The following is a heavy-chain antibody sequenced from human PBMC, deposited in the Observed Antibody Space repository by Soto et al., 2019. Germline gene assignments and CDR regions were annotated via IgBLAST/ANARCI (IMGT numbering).Heavy chain of an antibody. V-gene: IGHV4-34*01. J-gene: IGHJ4*02. CDR2: GNEGGRA. D-gene: IGHD1-26*01. Sequence: PSETLSLTCDVYGGSFSGYIWTWSRQSRGKGLRWSGEGNEGGRANGGPCGWRRDARAGRRSNSQFSLELSSVTAADTAVYYCASGLITGSQYSGGWYYFDSWGQGTQVTVYS. CDR3: ASGLITGSQYSGGWYYFDS. CDR1: GGSFSGYI.